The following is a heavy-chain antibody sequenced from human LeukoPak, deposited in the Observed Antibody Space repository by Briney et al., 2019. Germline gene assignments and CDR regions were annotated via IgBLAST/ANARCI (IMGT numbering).Heavy chain of an antibody. J-gene: IGHJ4*02. CDR1: GFTFSSYA. V-gene: IGHV3-23*01. Sequence: PGGSLRLSCAASGFTFSSYAMSWVRQAPGKGLEWVSAISGSGGSTYYADSVKGRFTISRDNSKNTLYLQMNSLRAEDTAVYYCASQPAAGTDYYDYWGQGTLVTLSS. D-gene: IGHD6-13*01. CDR3: ASQPAAGTDYYDY. CDR2: ISGSGGST.